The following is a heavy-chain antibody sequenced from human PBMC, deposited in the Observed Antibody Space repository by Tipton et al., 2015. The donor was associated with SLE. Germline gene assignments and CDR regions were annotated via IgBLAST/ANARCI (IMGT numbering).Heavy chain of an antibody. V-gene: IGHV4-4*09. CDR2: IYTSGST. CDR1: GGSISNYY. Sequence: TLSLTCTVSGGSISNYYWSWVRQPPGKGLEWIGFIYTSGSTNYNPSLKSRVTISVDTSKNQFSLKLSSVTAADTAVYYCARILGVVKSYYMDVWGKGTTVTVSS. CDR3: ARILGVVKSYYMDV. D-gene: IGHD3-3*01. J-gene: IGHJ6*03.